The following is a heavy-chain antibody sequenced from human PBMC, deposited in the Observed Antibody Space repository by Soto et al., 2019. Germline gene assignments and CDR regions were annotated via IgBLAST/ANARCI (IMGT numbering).Heavy chain of an antibody. CDR1: GYTFTSYY. Sequence: QVQLVQSGAEVKKPGASVKVSCKASGYTFTSYYMHWVRQAPGQGLEWMGIINPSGGSTSYAQKFQGRVTMTRDTSTSTVYMELSSLRSEDTAVYYCARVRLLPAAPYNWFDPWGQGTLVTVSS. D-gene: IGHD2-2*01. J-gene: IGHJ5*02. CDR2: INPSGGST. CDR3: ARVRLLPAAPYNWFDP. V-gene: IGHV1-46*01.